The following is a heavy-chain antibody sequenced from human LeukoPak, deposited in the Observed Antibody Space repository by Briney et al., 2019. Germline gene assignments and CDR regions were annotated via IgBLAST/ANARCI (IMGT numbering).Heavy chain of an antibody. D-gene: IGHD3-22*01. J-gene: IGHJ4*02. Sequence: GGSLRLSCAASEFSVGSNYMTWVRQAPGKGLEWVSLIYSGGSTYYADSVKGRFTISRDNSKNTLYLQMNSLRAEDTAVYYCARSEHDSSGYFRRPTGKYYFDYWGQGTLVTVSS. V-gene: IGHV3-66*01. CDR1: EFSVGSNY. CDR2: IYSGGST. CDR3: ARSEHDSSGYFRRPTGKYYFDY.